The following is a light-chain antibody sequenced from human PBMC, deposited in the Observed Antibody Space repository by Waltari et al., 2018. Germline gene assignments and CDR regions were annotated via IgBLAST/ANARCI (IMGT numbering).Light chain of an antibody. J-gene: IGKJ4*01. Sequence: ETVLTQSPGTLSLSPGERATLSCRASQSVSSSYLAWYQQKPGQAPRLRIYGASSRATGIPDRFSGSGSGTDFTLTISRLEPEDFAVYYCQLFANSPPLTFGGGTKVEIK. CDR3: QLFANSPPLT. V-gene: IGKV3-20*01. CDR1: QSVSSSY. CDR2: GAS.